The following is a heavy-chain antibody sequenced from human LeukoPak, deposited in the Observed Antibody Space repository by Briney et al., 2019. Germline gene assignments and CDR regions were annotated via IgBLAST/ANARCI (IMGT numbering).Heavy chain of an antibody. CDR1: GGSISSYY. D-gene: IGHD1-26*01. CDR2: IYYSGST. V-gene: IGHV4-59*01. J-gene: IGHJ6*02. Sequence: SETLSLTCTVSGGSISSYYWSWIRQPPGKGLEWIGYIYYSGSTNYNPSLKSRVTISVDTSKNQFSLKLGSVTAADTAVYYCARGRSNYYGMDVWGQGTTVTVSS. CDR3: ARGRSNYYGMDV.